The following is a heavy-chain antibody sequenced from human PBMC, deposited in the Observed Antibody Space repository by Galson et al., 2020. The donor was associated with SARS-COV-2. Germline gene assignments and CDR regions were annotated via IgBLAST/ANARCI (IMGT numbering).Heavy chain of an antibody. CDR3: ARGQWMLDY. J-gene: IGHJ4*02. D-gene: IGHD6-19*01. CDR1: GFSVGSTY. Sequence: GGSLRLSCAVSGFSVGSTYMSWVRQAPGKGLELVSLLYSGGSTDNADSVKGRFTISRDNSMNTLFLQMNSLRAEDTAMYYCARGQWMLDYRGQGVLVTVSS. V-gene: IGHV3-53*01. CDR2: LYSGGST.